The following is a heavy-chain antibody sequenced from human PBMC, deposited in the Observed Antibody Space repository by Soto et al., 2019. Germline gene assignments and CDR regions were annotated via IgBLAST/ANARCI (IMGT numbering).Heavy chain of an antibody. V-gene: IGHV4-39*01. CDR2: IYYSGST. CDR3: ARGGIAAGGDY. D-gene: IGHD6-13*01. CDR1: GGSLSISSYY. J-gene: IGHJ4*02. Sequence: SETLCLTGTASGGSLSISSYYWGWIRQPPGKGLEWIGSIYYSGSTYYNPSLKSRVTRSVYTCRNQFHLKLSSVPGADPAVYYCARGGIAAGGDYWGRGTLVTVSS.